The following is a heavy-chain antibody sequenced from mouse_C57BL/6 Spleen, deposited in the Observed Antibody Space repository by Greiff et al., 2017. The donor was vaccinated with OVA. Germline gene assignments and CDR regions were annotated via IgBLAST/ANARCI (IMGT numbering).Heavy chain of an antibody. J-gene: IGHJ3*01. V-gene: IGHV2-9-1*01. CDR1: GFSLTSYA. D-gene: IGHD1-1*02. CDR2: IWTGGGT. CDR3: ARKVEEGAWFAY. Sequence: VKLLESGPGLVAPSQCLSITCTASGFSLTSYAISWVRQPPGKGLEWLGVIWTGGGTNYDSALKSRLSISKDNSKSQVFLKMNSLQTDDTARYYCARKVEEGAWFAYWGQGTLVTVSA.